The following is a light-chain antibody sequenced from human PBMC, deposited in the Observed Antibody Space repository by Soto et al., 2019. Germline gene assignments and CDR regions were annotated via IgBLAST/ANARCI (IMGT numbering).Light chain of an antibody. CDR1: QSVKTN. CDR3: QQYDTLYT. Sequence: ILMTQSPATLSVFPGDRATLSCRASQSVKTNLAWYQQKPGQTPRLLIYGASTRATGIPGRFSGSGSVTEFTLTISSLQSEDFAVYYCQQYDTLYTFGQGTNLEIK. CDR2: GAS. J-gene: IGKJ2*01. V-gene: IGKV3-15*01.